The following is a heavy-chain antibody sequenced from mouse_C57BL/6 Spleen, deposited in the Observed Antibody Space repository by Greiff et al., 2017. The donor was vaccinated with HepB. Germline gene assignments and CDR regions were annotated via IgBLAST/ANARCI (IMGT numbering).Heavy chain of an antibody. CDR1: GFSLTSYG. Sequence: VQLQQSGPGLVQPSQSLSITCTVSGFSLTSYGVHWVRQSPGKGLEWLGVIWSGGSTDYNAAFISRLSISKDNSKSQVFFKMNSLQADDTAIYYCARTLPYYYGSRGYAMDYWGQGTSVTVSS. V-gene: IGHV2-2*01. J-gene: IGHJ4*01. D-gene: IGHD1-1*01. CDR2: IWSGGST. CDR3: ARTLPYYYGSRGYAMDY.